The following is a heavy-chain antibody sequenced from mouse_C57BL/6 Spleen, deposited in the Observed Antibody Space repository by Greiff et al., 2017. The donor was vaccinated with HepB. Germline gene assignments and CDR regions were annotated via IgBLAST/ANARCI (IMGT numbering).Heavy chain of an antibody. V-gene: IGHV1-80*01. CDR3: AKDYYGSSLYAMDY. D-gene: IGHD1-1*01. Sequence: VQLQESGAELVKPGASVKISCKASGYAFSSYWMNWVKQRPGKGLEWIGQIYPGDGDTNYNGKFKGKATLTADKSSSTAYMQLSSLTSEDSAVYFCAKDYYGSSLYAMDYWGQGTSVTVSS. CDR1: GYAFSSYW. CDR2: IYPGDGDT. J-gene: IGHJ4*01.